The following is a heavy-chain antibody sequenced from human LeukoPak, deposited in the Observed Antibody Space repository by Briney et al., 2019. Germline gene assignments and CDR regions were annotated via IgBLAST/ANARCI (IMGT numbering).Heavy chain of an antibody. D-gene: IGHD3-16*01. Sequence: SGTLSLTCAVSGGSISSSNWWSWVRQPPGKGLEWIGEIYHSGSTNYNPSLKSRVTISVDTSKNQFSLKLSSVTAADTAVYYCARDPSYAYYYYGMDVWGQGTTVTVSS. CDR3: ARDPSYAYYYYGMDV. CDR2: IYHSGST. J-gene: IGHJ6*02. CDR1: GGSISSSNW. V-gene: IGHV4-4*02.